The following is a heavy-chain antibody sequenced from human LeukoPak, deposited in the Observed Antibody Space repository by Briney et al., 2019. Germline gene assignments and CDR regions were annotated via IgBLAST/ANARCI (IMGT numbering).Heavy chain of an antibody. CDR2: INWNGGSI. CDR3: ASGGIYYGAAFDF. J-gene: IGHJ4*02. Sequence: QTGGSLRLSCAASGFTFDDYGMSWVRQAPGKGLEWVSGINWNGGSIGYADSVKGRFTISRDNAKNSLYLQMNSLRAEDTALYYCASGGIYYGAAFDFWGQGILVTVSS. CDR1: GFTFDDYG. V-gene: IGHV3-20*04. D-gene: IGHD1-26*01.